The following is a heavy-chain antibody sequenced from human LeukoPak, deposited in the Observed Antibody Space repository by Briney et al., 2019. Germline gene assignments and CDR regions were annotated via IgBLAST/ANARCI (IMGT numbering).Heavy chain of an antibody. CDR2: I. CDR3: AKRRGLELLYYYYMDV. Sequence: GGSLRLSCAASGFTFSSYSMNWVRQAPGKGLEWVSAIKGRFTISRDNSKNTLFLQMNSLRAEDTAVYYCAKRRGLELLYYYYMDVWGKGTTVTVSS. J-gene: IGHJ6*03. V-gene: IGHV3-23*01. CDR1: GFTFSSYS. D-gene: IGHD1-7*01.